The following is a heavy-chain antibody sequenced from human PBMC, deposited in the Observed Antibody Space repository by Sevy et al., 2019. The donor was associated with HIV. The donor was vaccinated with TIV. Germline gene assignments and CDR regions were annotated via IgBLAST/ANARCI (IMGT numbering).Heavy chain of an antibody. V-gene: IGHV3-23*01. CDR2: ISGSGGST. J-gene: IGHJ4*02. CDR1: GFTFSSYA. D-gene: IGHD5-12*01. Sequence: GGSLRLSCAASGFTFSSYAMIWVRQAPGKGLEWVSAISGSGGSTYYADSVKGRFTISRDNSKNTLYLQMNSLRAEDTAVYYCASVSSRRDGYNSVWGQGTLVTVSS. CDR3: ASVSSRRDGYNSV.